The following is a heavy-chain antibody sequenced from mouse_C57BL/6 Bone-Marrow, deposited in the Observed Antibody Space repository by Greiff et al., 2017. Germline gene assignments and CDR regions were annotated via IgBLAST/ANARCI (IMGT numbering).Heavy chain of an antibody. CDR3: ARNPRWEDYAMGS. CDR1: GFSLTSYG. D-gene: IGHD1-1*02. J-gene: IGHJ4*01. V-gene: IGHV2-6*01. Sequence: VQRVESGPGLVAPSQSLSITCTVSGFSLTSYGVDWVRQSPGKGLEWLGVIWGVGSTNYNSALKSRLSISKDNSKSQVFLKMNSLQTDDTAMYYCARNPRWEDYAMGSGGQGTSVTVSS. CDR2: IWGVGST.